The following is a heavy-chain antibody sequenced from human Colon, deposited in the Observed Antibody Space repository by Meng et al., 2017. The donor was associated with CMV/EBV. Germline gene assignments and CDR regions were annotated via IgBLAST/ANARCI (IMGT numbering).Heavy chain of an antibody. Sequence: GGSLRLSCTASGFSFDDYGMSWVRQGPGRGLEWVSGMSWSGSDTGYADAVKGRFTISRDKARKTLYLQMNSLRPEDTALYYCVRVGSVGHGGWFDPWGQGTLVTVSS. J-gene: IGHJ5*02. CDR3: VRVGSVGHGGWFDP. V-gene: IGHV3-20*04. D-gene: IGHD1-26*01. CDR2: MSWSGSDT. CDR1: GFSFDDYG.